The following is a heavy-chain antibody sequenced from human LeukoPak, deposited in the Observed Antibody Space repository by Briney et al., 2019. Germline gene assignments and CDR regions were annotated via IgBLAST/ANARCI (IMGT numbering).Heavy chain of an antibody. CDR2: ISSSSTTI. V-gene: IGHV3-48*04. Sequence: GGSLRLSCADSKFTFSTYSMNWVRQAPGKGLEWVSYISSSSTTIHYADSVKGRFTISRDNAKNSLYLQMNSLRAEDTAVYYCARGFPPAYWGQGTLVTVSS. D-gene: IGHD2-21*01. CDR3: ARGFPPAY. CDR1: KFTFSTYS. J-gene: IGHJ4*02.